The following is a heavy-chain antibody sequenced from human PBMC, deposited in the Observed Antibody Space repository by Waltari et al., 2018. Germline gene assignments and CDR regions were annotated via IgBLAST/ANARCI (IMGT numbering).Heavy chain of an antibody. CDR3: TTSLAGDYYDGSGSDY. CDR1: GFTFSNAW. V-gene: IGHV3-15*01. Sequence: EVQLVESGGGLVKPGGSLRLSCADSGFTFSNAWMSWVRQAPGKGLGWVGRSKRETDGGTIDYAAPVEGRLTISIDDSKNALYLQMNNLKAEDTAVYYCTTSLAGDYYDGSGSDYWGQGILVTVSS. CDR2: SKRETDGGTI. J-gene: IGHJ4*02. D-gene: IGHD3-22*01.